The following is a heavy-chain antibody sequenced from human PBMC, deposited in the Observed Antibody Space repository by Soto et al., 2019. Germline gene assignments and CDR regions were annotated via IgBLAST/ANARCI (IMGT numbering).Heavy chain of an antibody. J-gene: IGHJ4*02. Sequence: GGSLRLSCAASGFTFSSYTMNWVRQAPGKGLEWVSSISSSSTYIYYADSVKGRFTISRDNAKNSLYLQMNSLRAEDTAVYYCASPPYYFDTSGYSYWGQGTLVTV. CDR1: GFTFSSYT. CDR2: ISSSSTYI. D-gene: IGHD3-22*01. V-gene: IGHV3-21*01. CDR3: ASPPYYFDTSGYSY.